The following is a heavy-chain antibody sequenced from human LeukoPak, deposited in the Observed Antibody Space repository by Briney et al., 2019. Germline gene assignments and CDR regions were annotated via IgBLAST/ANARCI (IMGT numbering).Heavy chain of an antibody. D-gene: IGHD2-2*02. J-gene: IGHJ4*02. CDR1: GYTFTSYD. Sequence: ASVKVSCKASGYTFTSYDINWVRQAAGQGLEWMGWMNPYSGNTGYAQKFQGRVTMTRSTSISTAYMELGSLTSEDTAVYCCTRGSQNCASASCYNFWGQGTLVTVSS. CDR3: TRGSQNCASASCYNF. CDR2: MNPYSGNT. V-gene: IGHV1-8*01.